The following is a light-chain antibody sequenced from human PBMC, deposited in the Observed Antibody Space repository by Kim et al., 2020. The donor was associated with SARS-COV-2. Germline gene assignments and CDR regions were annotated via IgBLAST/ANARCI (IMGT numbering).Light chain of an antibody. V-gene: IGLV3-19*01. CDR1: SLRRYY. CDR3: KSRDSSGKVV. J-gene: IGLJ2*01. CDR2: GKN. Sequence: SSELTQDPAVSVALGQTVRITCQGDSLRRYYASWYQQKPGQAPVLVIYGKNNRPSGIPDRFSGSSSGNTASLTITGAQAEEEADYYCKSRDSSGKVVFGGGTKVTDL.